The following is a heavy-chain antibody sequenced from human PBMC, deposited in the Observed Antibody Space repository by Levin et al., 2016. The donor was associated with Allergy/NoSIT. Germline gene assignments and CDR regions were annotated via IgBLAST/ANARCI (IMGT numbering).Heavy chain of an antibody. CDR2: MFSSGST. J-gene: IGHJ4*02. CDR3: VRLHAVEGGDD. V-gene: IGHV4-4*09. CDR1: GGSISSNY. D-gene: IGHD3-16*01. Sequence: SETLSLTCTVSGGSISSNYWSWIRQTPGKGPEWIGYMFSSGSTNYNPSLESRVTISVDKSKNQFSLNLNSVTAADTAVYYCVRLHAVEGGDDWGQGILVTVSS.